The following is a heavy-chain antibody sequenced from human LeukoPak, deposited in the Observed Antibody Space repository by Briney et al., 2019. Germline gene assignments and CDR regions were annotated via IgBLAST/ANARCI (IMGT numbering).Heavy chain of an antibody. D-gene: IGHD2-15*01. CDR1: GGSISYYY. Sequence: SETLSLTCTVSGGSISYYYWSWIWQSPGKGLEWIGYIYYNGSTNYNPSLKSRVTISVDMSKNQFSLKVTSVTAADTAIYYCARKGGHFDYWGQGTLVTVSS. CDR3: ARKGGHFDY. J-gene: IGHJ4*02. V-gene: IGHV4-59*01. CDR2: IYYNGST.